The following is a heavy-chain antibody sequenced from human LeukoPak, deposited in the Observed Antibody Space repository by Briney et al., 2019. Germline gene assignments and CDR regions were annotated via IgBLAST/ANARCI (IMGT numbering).Heavy chain of an antibody. CDR2: IYYSGST. CDR1: GGSISGYY. J-gene: IGHJ6*02. V-gene: IGHV4-59*01. Sequence: PSETLSLTCTVSGGSISGYYWSWIRQPPGKGLEWIGYIYYSGSTNYNPSLKSRVTISVDTSKNQFSLKLSSVTAADTAVYYCARESGDVWGQGTTVTVSS. CDR3: ARESGDV.